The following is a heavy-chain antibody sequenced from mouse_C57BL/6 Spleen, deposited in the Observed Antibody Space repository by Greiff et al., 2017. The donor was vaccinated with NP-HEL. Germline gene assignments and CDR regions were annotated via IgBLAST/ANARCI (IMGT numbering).Heavy chain of an antibody. CDR3: ARSGRRFAY. CDR1: GYTFTSYW. J-gene: IGHJ3*01. V-gene: IGHV1-50*01. D-gene: IGHD4-1*01. CDR2: IDPSDSYT. Sequence: QVQLQQPGAELVKPGASVKLSCKASGYTFTSYWMQWVKQRPGQGLEWIGEIDPSDSYTNYNQKVKGKATLTVDTSSSTAYMQLSSLTSEDSAVYYCARSGRRFAYWGQGTLVTVSA.